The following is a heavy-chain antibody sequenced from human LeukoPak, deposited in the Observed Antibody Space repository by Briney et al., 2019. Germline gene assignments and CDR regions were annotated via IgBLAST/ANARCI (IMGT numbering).Heavy chain of an antibody. CDR3: ARGSLRLLNYFDY. V-gene: IGHV3-64*01. CDR2: ISSNGGST. J-gene: IGHJ4*02. D-gene: IGHD5-18*01. Sequence: GGSLRLSCAASGFTFSSYAMHWVRQAPGKGLEYVSAISSNGGSTYYANSVKGRFTISRDNSKNTLYLQMGSLRAEDMAVYYCARGSLRLLNYFDYWGQGTLVTVSS. CDR1: GFTFSSYA.